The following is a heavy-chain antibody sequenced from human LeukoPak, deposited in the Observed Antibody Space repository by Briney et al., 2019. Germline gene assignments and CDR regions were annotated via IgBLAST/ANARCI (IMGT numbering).Heavy chain of an antibody. CDR2: IHHSGST. CDR1: GGSLSTGGYY. V-gene: IGHV4-31*03. Sequence: PSETLSLTCTVSGGSLSTGGYYWNWIRQHPGKGLEWIGYIHHSGSTFYNPSLKSRATISVDTSKNQFSLNLSSVTAADTAVYYCARDLRIWSGATYYFDYWGQGTLVTVSS. J-gene: IGHJ4*02. D-gene: IGHD3-3*01. CDR3: ARDLRIWSGATYYFDY.